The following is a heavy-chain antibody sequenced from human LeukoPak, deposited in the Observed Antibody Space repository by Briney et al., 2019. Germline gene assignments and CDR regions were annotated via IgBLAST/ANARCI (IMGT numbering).Heavy chain of an antibody. Sequence: ETLSLTCTVSGGSISSYYWSWIRQPPGKGLEWIWYIYYSGSTNYNPSLKSRVTISVDTSKNQFSLKLSSVTAADTAVYYCARQLAVAGSGVSWFDPWGQGTLVTVSS. CDR3: ARQLAVAGSGVSWFDP. CDR2: IYYSGST. V-gene: IGHV4-59*01. J-gene: IGHJ5*02. D-gene: IGHD6-19*01. CDR1: GGSISSYY.